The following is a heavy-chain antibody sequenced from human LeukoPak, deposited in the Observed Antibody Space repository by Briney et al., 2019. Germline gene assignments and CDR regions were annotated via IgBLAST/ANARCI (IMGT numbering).Heavy chain of an antibody. CDR1: GFTFSSYG. Sequence: GSLRLSCAASGFTFSSYGMHWVRQAPGKGLEWVSAIGTAGDTYYPGSVKGRFTISRENAKNSLYLQMNSLRAGDTAVYYCARGFSRYYDSSGYYYSTGLVDIWGQGTMVTVSS. J-gene: IGHJ3*02. V-gene: IGHV3-13*01. CDR3: ARGFSRYYDSSGYYYSTGLVDI. CDR2: IGTAGDT. D-gene: IGHD3-22*01.